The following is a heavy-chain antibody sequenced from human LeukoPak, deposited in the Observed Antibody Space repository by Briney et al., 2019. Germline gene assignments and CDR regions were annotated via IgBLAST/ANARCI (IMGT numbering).Heavy chain of an antibody. Sequence: ASVKVSCKASGGTFSSYAISWVRQAPGQGPEWMGGITPIFGTANYAQKFQGRVTITADKSTSTAYMELSSLRSEDTAVYYCARSYQQEEYGMDVWGKGTTVTVSS. CDR2: ITPIFGTA. V-gene: IGHV1-69*06. D-gene: IGHD2-2*01. CDR3: ARSYQQEEYGMDV. CDR1: GGTFSSYA. J-gene: IGHJ6*04.